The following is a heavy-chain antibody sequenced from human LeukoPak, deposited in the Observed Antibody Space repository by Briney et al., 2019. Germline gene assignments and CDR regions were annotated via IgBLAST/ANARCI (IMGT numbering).Heavy chain of an antibody. Sequence: GGSLRLSCAASGFTFSSHAMHWVRQAPGKGLEWVAAIWYDGSNKYYADSVKGRFTISRDNFKNTVYLQMNSLRADDTAVYYCARDRYYYDSSGYCFDYWGQGTLVSVSS. CDR1: GFTFSSHA. J-gene: IGHJ4*02. CDR3: ARDRYYYDSSGYCFDY. V-gene: IGHV3-33*08. CDR2: IWYDGSNK. D-gene: IGHD3-22*01.